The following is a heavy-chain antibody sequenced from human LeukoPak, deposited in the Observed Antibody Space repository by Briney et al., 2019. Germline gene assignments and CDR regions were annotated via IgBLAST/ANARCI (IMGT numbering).Heavy chain of an antibody. CDR2: INHSGST. J-gene: IGHJ4*02. D-gene: IGHD3-22*01. V-gene: IGHV4-34*01. CDR3: AREAYYYDSSGYADAHLDY. Sequence: SETLSLTCAVYGGSFSGYYWSWIRQPPGKGLEWIGEINHSGSTNYNPSLKSRVTISVDTSKNQFSLKLSSVTAADTAVYYCAREAYYYDSSGYADAHLDYWGQGTLVTVSS. CDR1: GGSFSGYY.